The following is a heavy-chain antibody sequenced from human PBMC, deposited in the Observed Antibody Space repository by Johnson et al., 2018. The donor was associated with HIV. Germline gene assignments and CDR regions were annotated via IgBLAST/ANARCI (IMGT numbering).Heavy chain of an antibody. CDR3: ARANQYCSSGVCQSAFDI. V-gene: IGHV3-9*01. J-gene: IGHJ3*02. D-gene: IGHD2-8*01. Sequence: VQLVESGGGVVQPGRSLRLSCAASEFTFDDYGMHWVRQAPGKGLEWVSTITCNSRGIGYAGSVKGRFTISRDNARRSLQLQRNSLRPEDTALYQCARANQYCSSGVCQSAFDIWGQGTMVTVSS. CDR1: EFTFDDYG. CDR2: ITCNSRGI.